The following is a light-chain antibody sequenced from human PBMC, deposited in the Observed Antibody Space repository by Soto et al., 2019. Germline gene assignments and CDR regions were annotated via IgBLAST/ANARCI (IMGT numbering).Light chain of an antibody. CDR3: SSYAGSNSYV. CDR1: SSDVGGYNY. Sequence: QSALTQPPSASGSPGQSVTISCTGTSSDVGGYNYVSWYQQHPGKAPKLMMYEVIKWPSGVPDRFSGSKSGNTASLTVSGLQAEDEADYYCSSYAGSNSYVFGTGTKGTVL. J-gene: IGLJ1*01. CDR2: EVI. V-gene: IGLV2-8*01.